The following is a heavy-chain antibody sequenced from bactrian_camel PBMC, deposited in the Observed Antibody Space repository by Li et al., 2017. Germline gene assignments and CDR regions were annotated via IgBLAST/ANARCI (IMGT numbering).Heavy chain of an antibody. V-gene: IGHV3S53*01. CDR3: AEAPYRDRFSTKC. J-gene: IGHJ4*01. Sequence: HVQLVESGGGSVQTGGSLRLSCAASLNPTSDYCLGWIRQAPGIECKLISTIVFGGSTFYSDSVKGRFTISHDKSKNTAYLQMSDLKPEDTAMYYCAEAPYRDRFSTKCRGQGTQVTVS. CDR1: LNPTSDYC. CDR2: IVFGGST. D-gene: IGHD4*01.